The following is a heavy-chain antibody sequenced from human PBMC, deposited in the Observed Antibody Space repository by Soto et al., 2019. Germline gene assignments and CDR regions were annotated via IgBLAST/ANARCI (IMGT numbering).Heavy chain of an antibody. CDR2: ISGSGGST. Sequence: EVQLLESGGGLVQPGGSLRLSCAVSAFTYRSHAMSWVRQAPGKGLEWVSGISGSGGSTYYADSVKGRFTISRDNSKNTLYLQMNSLRADDTAVYYCAKGPSRGWRNFDYWGQGTLVTVSS. D-gene: IGHD6-19*01. J-gene: IGHJ4*02. CDR1: AFTYRSHA. CDR3: AKGPSRGWRNFDY. V-gene: IGHV3-23*01.